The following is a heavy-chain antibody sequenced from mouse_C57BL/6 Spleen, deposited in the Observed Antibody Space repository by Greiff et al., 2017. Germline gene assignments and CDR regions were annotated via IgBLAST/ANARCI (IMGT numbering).Heavy chain of an antibody. CDR1: GYAFSSYW. Sequence: QVQLQQSGAELVKPGASVKISCKASGYAFSSYWMNWVKQRPGKGLEWIGQLYPGDGDTNSNGKFKGKATLTADKSYSTAYMQLSSLTSEDSAFDVCARESGYDYLDYWGQGTTRTVSS. CDR3: ARESGYDYLDY. D-gene: IGHD2-2*01. J-gene: IGHJ2*01. V-gene: IGHV1-80*01. CDR2: LYPGDGDT.